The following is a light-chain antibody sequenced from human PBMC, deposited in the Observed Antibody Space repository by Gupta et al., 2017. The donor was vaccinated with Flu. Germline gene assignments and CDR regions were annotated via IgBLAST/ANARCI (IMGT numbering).Light chain of an antibody. Sequence: DIVLTQSPGTLSLSPGESATLSCRASQSVSSNYLAWYQQKPGQAPRLLISGAYSRASGIPDRFRGSGSGTDFTLTINGLEPEDFVLYYCQQYGSLPTTFGQGTKVEIK. CDR1: QSVSSNY. V-gene: IGKV3-20*01. CDR3: QQYGSLPTT. J-gene: IGKJ1*01. CDR2: GAY.